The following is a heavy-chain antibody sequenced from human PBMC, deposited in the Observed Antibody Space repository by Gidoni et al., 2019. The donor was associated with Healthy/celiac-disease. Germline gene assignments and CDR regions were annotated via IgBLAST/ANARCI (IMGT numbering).Heavy chain of an antibody. V-gene: IGHV4-38-2*02. Sequence: QVQLQESGPGLVKPSETLFLTCAVPGYSIRSGYYWGWIRQPPGQGLEWIGCINHSGSTYYNPSLKSRVTISVDTSKNQFSLKLSSVTAADTAVYYYARDLDYSNLSGYWGQGTLVTVSS. CDR3: ARDLDYSNLSGY. D-gene: IGHD4-4*01. CDR1: GYSIRSGYY. J-gene: IGHJ4*02. CDR2: INHSGST.